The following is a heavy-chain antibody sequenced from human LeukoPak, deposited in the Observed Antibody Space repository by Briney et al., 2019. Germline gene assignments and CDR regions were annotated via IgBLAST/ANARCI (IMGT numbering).Heavy chain of an antibody. D-gene: IGHD5-24*01. Sequence: PGGSLRLSCIPSGFTFSSYAMIWVRQAPGKGLEWVSAISGSGGSTYYADSVKGRFTISRDNSKNTLYLQMNSLRAEDTAVYFCAKGRDAPYYFDYWGQGTLVTVSS. J-gene: IGHJ4*02. CDR3: AKGRDAPYYFDY. CDR1: GFTFSSYA. V-gene: IGHV3-23*01. CDR2: ISGSGGST.